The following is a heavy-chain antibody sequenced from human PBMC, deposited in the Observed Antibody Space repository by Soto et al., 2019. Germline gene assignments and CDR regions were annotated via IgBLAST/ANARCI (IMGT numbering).Heavy chain of an antibody. D-gene: IGHD3-16*02. Sequence: GGSLRLSCAAFGFKISSSSMNWVRQAPGRGLEWVAYISDSGSNTLYADSVKGRFTVSRDTAKNSLYLQMNSLRAEDTAVYYCAREEGTYYDYVWGSYREDAFDIWGQGTMVTVSS. V-gene: IGHV3-48*01. J-gene: IGHJ3*02. CDR2: ISDSGSNT. CDR3: AREEGTYYDYVWGSYREDAFDI. CDR1: GFKISSSS.